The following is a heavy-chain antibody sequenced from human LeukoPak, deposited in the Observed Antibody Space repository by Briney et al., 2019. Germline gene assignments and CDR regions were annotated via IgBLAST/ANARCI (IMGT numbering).Heavy chain of an antibody. CDR2: IIPIFGTA. D-gene: IGHD2-2*01. CDR3: VGYCSSTSCSEDAAFDI. V-gene: IGHV1-69*13. Sequence: ASVKVSCMASGGTFSSYAISWVRQAPGQGLEWMGGIIPIFGTANYAQKFQGRVTITADESTSTAYMELSSLRSEDTAVYYCVGYCSSTSCSEDAAFDIWGQGTMVTVSS. CDR1: GGTFSSYA. J-gene: IGHJ3*02.